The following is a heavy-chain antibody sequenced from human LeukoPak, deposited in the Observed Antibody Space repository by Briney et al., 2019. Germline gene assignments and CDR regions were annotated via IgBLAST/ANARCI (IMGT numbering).Heavy chain of an antibody. Sequence: GGSLRLSCAASGFTFSGSGMHWVRQAPGKGLEWVSSISSSSSYIYYADSVKGRFTISRDNAKNSLYLQMNSLRAEDTAVYYCARGLVGATSRAFDIWGQGTMVTVSS. CDR1: GFTFSGSG. V-gene: IGHV3-21*01. D-gene: IGHD1-26*01. J-gene: IGHJ3*02. CDR3: ARGLVGATSRAFDI. CDR2: ISSSSSYI.